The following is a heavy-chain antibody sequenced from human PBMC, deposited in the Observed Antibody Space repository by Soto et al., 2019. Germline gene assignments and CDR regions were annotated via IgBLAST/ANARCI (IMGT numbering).Heavy chain of an antibody. Sequence: SGFTFSSYAMSWVRQAPGKGLEWVSLISGSGGGTYYADSVKGRFTISRDNSKNTLYLQMNSLRAEDTAVFYCAKHLSNGSPDYWGQGTLVTVSS. CDR2: ISGSGGGT. CDR1: GFTFSSYA. J-gene: IGHJ4*02. D-gene: IGHD2-15*01. V-gene: IGHV3-23*01. CDR3: AKHLSNGSPDY.